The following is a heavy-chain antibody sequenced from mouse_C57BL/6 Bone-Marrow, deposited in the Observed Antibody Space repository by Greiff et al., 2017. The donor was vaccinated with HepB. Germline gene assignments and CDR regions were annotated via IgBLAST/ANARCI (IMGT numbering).Heavy chain of an antibody. CDR2: INSDGGST. Sequence: EVKLQESGGGLVQPGESLKLSCESNEYEFPSHDMSWVRKTPEKRLELVAAINSDGGSTYYPDTMERRVIISRDNTKKTLYLQMSSLRSEDTALYYCATYSKGSVYFDYWGQGTTLTVSS. J-gene: IGHJ2*01. CDR1: EYEFPSHD. D-gene: IGHD2-5*01. CDR3: ATYSKGSVYFDY. V-gene: IGHV5-2*01.